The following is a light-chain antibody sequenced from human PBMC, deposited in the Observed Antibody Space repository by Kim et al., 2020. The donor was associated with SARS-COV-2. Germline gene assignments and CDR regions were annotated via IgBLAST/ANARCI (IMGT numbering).Light chain of an antibody. Sequence: AIRMTQSQSSFSASTGDRVTITCRASQGISSYLAWYQQKPGKAPKLLIYAASTLQSGVPSRFSGSGSGTDFTLTISCLQSEDFATYYCQQYYSYPLTFGQGTKVDIK. V-gene: IGKV1-8*01. J-gene: IGKJ1*01. CDR2: AAS. CDR1: QGISSY. CDR3: QQYYSYPLT.